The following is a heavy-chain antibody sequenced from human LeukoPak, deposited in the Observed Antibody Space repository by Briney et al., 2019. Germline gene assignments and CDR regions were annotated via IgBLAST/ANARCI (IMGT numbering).Heavy chain of an antibody. V-gene: IGHV3-49*04. J-gene: IGHJ4*02. D-gene: IGHD4-17*01. CDR2: IRSKAYGGTT. CDR3: TRGGLRLYY. CDR1: GFTFGDYA. Sequence: GGSLRLSCTASGFTFGDYAMSWVRQAPGKGLEWVGFIRSKAYGGTTEYAASVKGRFTISRDDSKSIAYLQMNSLKTEDTAVYYCTRGGLRLYYWGQGTLVTVSS.